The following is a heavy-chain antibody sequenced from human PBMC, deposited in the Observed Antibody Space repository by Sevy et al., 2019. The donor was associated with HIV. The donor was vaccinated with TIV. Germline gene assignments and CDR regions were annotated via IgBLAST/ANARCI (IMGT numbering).Heavy chain of an antibody. V-gene: IGHV1-46*01. CDR1: GDTFTNNY. J-gene: IGHJ4*02. CDR3: VRADPAQHFDS. Sequence: ASVKVSCKASGDTFTNNYMHWVRQAPGQGLEWMGIIDPSAGNASYAQKFQGRVTMTRDTSTSTFYMDLSSLRSEDTAVYYCVRADPAQHFDSWGQGTLVTVSS. CDR2: IDPSAGNA.